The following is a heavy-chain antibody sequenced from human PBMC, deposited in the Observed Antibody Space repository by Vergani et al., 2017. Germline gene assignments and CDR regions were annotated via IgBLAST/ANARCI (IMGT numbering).Heavy chain of an antibody. CDR3: ASDVLRYFDWLSAPPYFDY. V-gene: IGHV3-21*01. CDR1: GFTFSSYS. J-gene: IGHJ4*02. Sequence: EVQLVESGGGLVKPGGSLRLSCAASGFTFSSYSMNWVRQAPGKGLEWVSSISSSSSYIYYADSVKGRFTISRDNAKNSLYLQMNSLRAEDTAVYYCASDVLRYFDWLSAPPYFDYWGQGTLVTVSS. D-gene: IGHD3-9*01. CDR2: ISSSSSYI.